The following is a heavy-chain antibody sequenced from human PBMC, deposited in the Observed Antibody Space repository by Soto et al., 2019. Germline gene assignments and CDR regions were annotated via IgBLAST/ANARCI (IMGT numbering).Heavy chain of an antibody. CDR2: INHSGST. J-gene: IGHJ6*03. D-gene: IGHD6-13*01. Sequence: SPTLSLPCAVYGGSFSGYYWSWIRQPPGKGLEWIGEINHSGSTNYNPSLKSRVTISVDTSKNQFSLKLSSVTAADTAVYYCARAPSYSSSRTENYYYYMDVWGKGTTVTVSS. CDR3: ARAPSYSSSRTENYYYYMDV. CDR1: GGSFSGYY. V-gene: IGHV4-34*01.